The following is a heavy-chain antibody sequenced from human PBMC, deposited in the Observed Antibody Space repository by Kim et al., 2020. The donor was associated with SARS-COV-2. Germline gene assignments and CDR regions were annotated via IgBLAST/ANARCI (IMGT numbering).Heavy chain of an antibody. J-gene: IGHJ6*02. CDR1: GGSISSGGYY. Sequence: SETLSLTCTVSGGSISSGGYYWSWIRQHPGKGLEWIGYIYYSGSTYYNPSLKSRVTISVDTSKNQFSLKLSSVTAADTAVYYCARELYYDRVFEDYGMDVWGQGTTVTVSS. CDR3: ARELYYDRVFEDYGMDV. D-gene: IGHD3-22*01. V-gene: IGHV4-31*03. CDR2: IYYSGST.